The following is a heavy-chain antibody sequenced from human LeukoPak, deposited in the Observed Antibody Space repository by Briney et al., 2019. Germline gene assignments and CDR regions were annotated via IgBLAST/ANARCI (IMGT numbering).Heavy chain of an antibody. Sequence: GGSLRLSCAASGFTVSNNYMNWVRQAPGRGLEWVSVLYPGGNTYYADSVKGRFTISRDNAKNSLYLQMNSLRAEDTAVYYCARLYCSSTSCQSCFDSWGQGTLVTVSS. J-gene: IGHJ4*02. CDR1: GFTVSNNY. D-gene: IGHD2-2*01. CDR3: ARLYCSSTSCQSCFDS. V-gene: IGHV3-53*01. CDR2: LYPGGNT.